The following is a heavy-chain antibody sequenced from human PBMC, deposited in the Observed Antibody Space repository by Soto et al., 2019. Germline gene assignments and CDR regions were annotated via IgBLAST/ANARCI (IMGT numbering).Heavy chain of an antibody. D-gene: IGHD1-7*01. CDR1: GFNFDNYG. CDR3: AKDRVGGTFYTPLGF. J-gene: IGHJ4*02. CDR2: ITYDGSNK. Sequence: QVQLVESGGGVVQPGGSLRLSCQASGFNFDNYGMHWVRQAPGKGLEWVAVITYDGSNKYYADSVKGRFTLSRDNSKNTPSLHLHTLKPEDTAVYHCAKDRVGGTFYTPLGFWGQGTLVTVSS. V-gene: IGHV3-30*18.